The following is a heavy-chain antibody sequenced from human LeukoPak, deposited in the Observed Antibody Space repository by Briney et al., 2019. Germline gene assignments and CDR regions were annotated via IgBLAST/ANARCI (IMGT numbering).Heavy chain of an antibody. J-gene: IGHJ6*04. V-gene: IGHV1-18*01. CDR1: GYTFTSYG. CDR3: ARGDVRRFLEWSTWDV. D-gene: IGHD3-3*01. CDR2: ISAYNGNT. Sequence: ASVKVSCKASGYTFTSYGISWVRQAPGQGLEWMGWISAYNGNTNYAQKLQGRVTMTTDTSTSTAYMELRSLRSDDTAVYYCARGDVRRFLEWSTWDVWGKGTTVTVSS.